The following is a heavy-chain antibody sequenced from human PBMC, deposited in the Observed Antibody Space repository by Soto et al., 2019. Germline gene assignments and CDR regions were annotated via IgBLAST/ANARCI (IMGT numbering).Heavy chain of an antibody. CDR3: AHRRDSSGWYVFDY. CDR2: IYWNDDK. V-gene: IGHV2-5*01. CDR1: GFSLSASGVG. J-gene: IGHJ4*02. D-gene: IGHD6-19*01. Sequence: QITLKESGPTLVKPTQPLTLTCTFSGFSLSASGVGVGWIRQPPGKALEWVALIYWNDDKRYSPSLKSRLTITKDTSKNQVVLTMTNMDPVDTATYYCAHRRDSSGWYVFDYWGQGTLVTVSS.